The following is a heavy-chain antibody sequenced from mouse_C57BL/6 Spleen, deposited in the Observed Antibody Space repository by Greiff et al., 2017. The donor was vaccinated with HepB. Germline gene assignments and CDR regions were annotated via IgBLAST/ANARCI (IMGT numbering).Heavy chain of an antibody. Sequence: VQLQQSGAELARPGASVKLSCKASGYTFTSYGISWVKQRTGQGLEWIGEIYPRSGNTYYNEKFKGKATLTADKSSSTAYMELRRLTSEDSAVYFCAREAYGYAVDYWGQGTTLTVSS. CDR1: GYTFTSYG. CDR3: AREAYGYAVDY. J-gene: IGHJ2*01. CDR2: IYPRSGNT. D-gene: IGHD2-2*01. V-gene: IGHV1-81*01.